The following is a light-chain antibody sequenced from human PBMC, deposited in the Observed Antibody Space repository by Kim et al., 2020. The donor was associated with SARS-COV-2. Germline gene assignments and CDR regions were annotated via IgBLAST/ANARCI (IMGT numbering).Light chain of an antibody. V-gene: IGLV3-21*04. CDR1: NIGSKS. J-gene: IGLJ2*01. CDR3: QVWDSGVV. CDR2: YDS. Sequence: SVAPGKTARITWGGNNIGSKSVHWYQQKPGQAPVLVIYYDSDRPSGIPERFSGSNSGNTATLTISRVEAGDEADYYCQVWDSGVVFGGGTKLTVL.